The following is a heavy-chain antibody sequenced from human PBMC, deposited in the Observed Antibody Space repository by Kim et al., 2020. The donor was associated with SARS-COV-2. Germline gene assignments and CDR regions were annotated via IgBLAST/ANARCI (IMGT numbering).Heavy chain of an antibody. Sequence: VKGRFTISRDNAKNTLYLQMNSLRAEDTAVYYCARGPGRDLLWFGEFLDYWGQGTLVTVSS. V-gene: IGHV3-74*01. D-gene: IGHD3-10*01. J-gene: IGHJ4*02. CDR3: ARGPGRDLLWFGEFLDY.